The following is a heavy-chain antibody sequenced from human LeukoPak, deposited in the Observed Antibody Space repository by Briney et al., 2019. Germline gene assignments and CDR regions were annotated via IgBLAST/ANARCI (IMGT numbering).Heavy chain of an antibody. J-gene: IGHJ3*02. D-gene: IGHD3-3*01. CDR3: ARDNDFTGDAFDI. CDR1: GYSFTSYW. Sequence: GESLKISCKGSGYSFTSYWIGWVRQMPGKGLEWMGIIYPGDSDTRYSPSFQGQVTISADKSISTAYLQWSSLKASDTAMYYCARDNDFTGDAFDIWGQGTMVTVSS. CDR2: IYPGDSDT. V-gene: IGHV5-51*01.